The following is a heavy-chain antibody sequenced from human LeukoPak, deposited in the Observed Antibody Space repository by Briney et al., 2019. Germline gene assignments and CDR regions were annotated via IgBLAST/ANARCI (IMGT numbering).Heavy chain of an antibody. Sequence: PGGSLRLSCAASGFTFSSYAMSWVRQAPGKGLEWVSAISGSGGSTYYADSVKGRFTISRDNSKNTLYLQMNSLRAEDTAVYYCARVRGGDCRNDAFDIWGQGTMVTVSS. CDR2: ISGSGGST. CDR1: GFTFSSYA. J-gene: IGHJ3*02. CDR3: ARVRGGDCRNDAFDI. V-gene: IGHV3-23*01. D-gene: IGHD2-21*02.